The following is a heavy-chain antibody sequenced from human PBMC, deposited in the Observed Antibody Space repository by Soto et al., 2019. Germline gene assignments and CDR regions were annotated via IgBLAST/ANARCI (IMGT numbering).Heavy chain of an antibody. J-gene: IGHJ4*02. CDR1: GFTFSSYG. D-gene: IGHD2-2*01. CDR3: AKADKAEYQLPN. V-gene: IGHV3-30*18. CDR2: ISYDGSNK. Sequence: QVQLVESGGGVVQPGRSLRLSCAASGFTFSSYGMHWVRQAPGKGLEWVAVISYDGSNKYYADSVKGRFTISRDNSKNTLYLQMNSLRAEDTAVYYCAKADKAEYQLPNWGQGTLVTVSS.